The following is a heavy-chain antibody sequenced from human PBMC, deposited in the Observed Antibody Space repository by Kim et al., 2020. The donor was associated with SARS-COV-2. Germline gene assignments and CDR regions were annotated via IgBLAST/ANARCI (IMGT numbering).Heavy chain of an antibody. CDR3: ASYCSSTSCYRSPYYGMDV. CDR1: GGSFSGYY. D-gene: IGHD2-2*02. CDR2: INHSGST. Sequence: SETLSLTCAVYGGSFSGYYWSWIRQPPGKGLEWIGEINHSGSTNYNPSLKSRVTISVDTSKNQFSLKLSSVTAADTAVYYCASYCSSTSCYRSPYYGMDVWGQGTTVTVSS. J-gene: IGHJ6*02. V-gene: IGHV4-34*01.